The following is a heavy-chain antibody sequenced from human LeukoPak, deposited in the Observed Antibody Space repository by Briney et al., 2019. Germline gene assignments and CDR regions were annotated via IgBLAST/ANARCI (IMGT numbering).Heavy chain of an antibody. Sequence: SETLSLTCTVSGDSISTSNSYWGWIRRPPGKGLEWVGSIYYSGNTYYNPSLKSRVTISVDTSKNQFSLKLTSVTAADTAVYYCARQTGVGLFILPGGQGTLVTVSS. V-gene: IGHV4-39*01. CDR2: IYYSGNT. CDR1: GDSISTSNSY. J-gene: IGHJ4*02. D-gene: IGHD3-3*01. CDR3: ARQTGVGLFILP.